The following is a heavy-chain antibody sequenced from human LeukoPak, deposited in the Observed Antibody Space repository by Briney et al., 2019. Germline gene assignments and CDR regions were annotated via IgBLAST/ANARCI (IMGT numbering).Heavy chain of an antibody. V-gene: IGHV1-8*01. CDR3: VRDGEGVAISVNYWFDP. CDR1: GFTFTSYD. Sequence: ASVKVSCKASGFTFTSYDINWVRQATGQGLEWMGWINPNNGNTGYAQKFQGRVTMTRDTSISTAYMELRSLRSEDTAVYYCVRDGEGVAISVNYWFDPWGQGTLVTVSS. CDR2: INPNNGNT. D-gene: IGHD3-10*01. J-gene: IGHJ5*02.